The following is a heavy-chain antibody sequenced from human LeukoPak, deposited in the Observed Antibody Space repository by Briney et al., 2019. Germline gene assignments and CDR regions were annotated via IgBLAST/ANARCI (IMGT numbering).Heavy chain of an antibody. CDR1: GFTFSNAW. Sequence: GGSLRLSCAASGFTFSNAWMNWVRQAPGKGLEWVGRIKSKTDGGTTDYAAPVRGRFTISSDDSKNTLYLQMNSLKTEDTAVYYCTTDPLRYTYSSVDYWGQGTLVTVSS. CDR2: IKSKTDGGTT. D-gene: IGHD5-18*01. CDR3: TTDPLRYTYSSVDY. J-gene: IGHJ4*02. V-gene: IGHV3-15*01.